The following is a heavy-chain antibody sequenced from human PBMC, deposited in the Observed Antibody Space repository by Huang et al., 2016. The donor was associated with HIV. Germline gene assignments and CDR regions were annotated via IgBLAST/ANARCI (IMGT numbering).Heavy chain of an antibody. V-gene: IGHV4-59*11. D-gene: IGHD3-10*01. CDR1: GGSISSHY. Sequence: QVQLQESGPGLVKPSETLSLTCTVSGGSISSHYWSWIRQPPGTGLEWIGSIYYSGSTNYNPSLKSRVTISVDTSKNQFSLKLSSVTAADTAVYYCARDTMVRGFDYWGQGTLVTVSS. J-gene: IGHJ4*02. CDR3: ARDTMVRGFDY. CDR2: IYYSGST.